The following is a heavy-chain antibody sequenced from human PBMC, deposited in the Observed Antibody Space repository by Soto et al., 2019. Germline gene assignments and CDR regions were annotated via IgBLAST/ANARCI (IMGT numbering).Heavy chain of an antibody. J-gene: IGHJ5*02. D-gene: IGHD3-22*01. CDR1: GGSVSNYY. Sequence: SETLSLTCSVSGGSVSNYYWSWVRQPPGKRLEWIGYIYYTGTHDYNPSLRGRATISVDTSKDQFSLKLTSVTAADTAVYYCARDRDRHSSGLPHFDPWGQGIPLTVS. CDR2: IYYTGTH. CDR3: ARDRDRHSSGLPHFDP. V-gene: IGHV4-59*02.